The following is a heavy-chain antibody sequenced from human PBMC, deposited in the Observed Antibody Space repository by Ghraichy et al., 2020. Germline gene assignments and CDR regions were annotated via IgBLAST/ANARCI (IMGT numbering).Heavy chain of an antibody. V-gene: IGHV3-48*03. CDR3: ARDGAYYYGMDV. CDR2: ISSSGNTI. D-gene: IGHD4/OR15-4a*01. Sequence: GSLRLSCAASGFTFSSYEMNWVRQAPGKGLEWVSYISSSGNTIYYADSVKGRFTISRDNAKNSLYLQMNSLRAEDTAVYYCARDGAYYYGMDVWGQGTTVTVSS. J-gene: IGHJ6*02. CDR1: GFTFSSYE.